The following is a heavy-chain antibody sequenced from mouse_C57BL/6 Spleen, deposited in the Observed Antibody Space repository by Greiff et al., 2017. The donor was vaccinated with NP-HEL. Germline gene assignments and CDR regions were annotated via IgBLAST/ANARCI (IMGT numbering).Heavy chain of an antibody. Sequence: VQLQQSGPELVKPGASVKISCKASGYAFSSSWMNWVKQRPGKGLEWIGRIYPGDGDTNYNGKFKGKATLTADKSSSTAYMQLSSLTSEDSAVYFCARSRITTVVANFDVWGTGTTVTVSS. J-gene: IGHJ1*03. CDR1: GYAFSSSW. CDR3: ARSRITTVVANFDV. CDR2: IYPGDGDT. D-gene: IGHD1-1*01. V-gene: IGHV1-82*01.